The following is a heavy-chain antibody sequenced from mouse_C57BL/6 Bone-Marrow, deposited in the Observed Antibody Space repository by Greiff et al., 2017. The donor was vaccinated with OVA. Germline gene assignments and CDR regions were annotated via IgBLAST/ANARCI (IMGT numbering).Heavy chain of an antibody. V-gene: IGHV1-69*01. D-gene: IGHD1-1*01. CDR1: GYTFTSYW. CDR2: IDPSDSYT. Sequence: QVQLQQPGAELVMPGASVKLSCKASGYTFTSYWMHWVKQRPGQGLEWIGEIDPSDSYTNYNQKFKGKSTLTVNKSSSTAYMQLSSLTSEDSAVYYCARWGTTVVADFDYWGQGTTLTVSS. CDR3: ARWGTTVVADFDY. J-gene: IGHJ2*01.